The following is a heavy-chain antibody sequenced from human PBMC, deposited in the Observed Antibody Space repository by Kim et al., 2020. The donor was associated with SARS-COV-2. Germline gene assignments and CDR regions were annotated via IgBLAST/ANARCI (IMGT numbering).Heavy chain of an antibody. D-gene: IGHD2-15*01. V-gene: IGHV1-2*04. CDR1: GYTFTGYY. CDR3: ARAYCSGGSCHALDAFDI. CDR2: INPNSGGT. Sequence: ASVKVSCKASGYTFTGYYMHWVRQAPGQGLEWMGWINPNSGGTNYAQKFQGWVTMTRDTSISTAYMELSRLRSDDTAVYYCARAYCSGGSCHALDAFDIWGQGTMVTVSS. J-gene: IGHJ3*02.